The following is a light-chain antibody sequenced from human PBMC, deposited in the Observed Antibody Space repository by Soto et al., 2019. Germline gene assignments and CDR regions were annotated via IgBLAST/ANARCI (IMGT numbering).Light chain of an antibody. Sequence: EIVLTQSPATLSVSPGERVILSCRASQSVDISLAWYQQKPGQAPRLLIYGASTRATDMPGTFSGRGSGTEFTLTITSLRPEDFGVYYCQQYRSWHRTFGQGTKVEIK. J-gene: IGKJ1*01. CDR1: QSVDIS. CDR3: QQYRSWHRT. CDR2: GAS. V-gene: IGKV3-15*01.